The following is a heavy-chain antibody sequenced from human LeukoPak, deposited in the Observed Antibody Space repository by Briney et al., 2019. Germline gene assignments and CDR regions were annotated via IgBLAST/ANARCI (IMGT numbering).Heavy chain of an antibody. V-gene: IGHV1-2*02. Sequence: APVKVSCKASGYTFTGYYMHWVRQAPGQGLEWMGWINPNSGGTNYAQKFQGRVTMTRDTSISTAYMELSRLRSDDTAVYYCARASGSRIVYAFGIWGQGTMVTVSS. CDR3: ARASGSRIVYAFGI. CDR2: INPNSGGT. D-gene: IGHD1-26*01. CDR1: GYTFTGYY. J-gene: IGHJ3*02.